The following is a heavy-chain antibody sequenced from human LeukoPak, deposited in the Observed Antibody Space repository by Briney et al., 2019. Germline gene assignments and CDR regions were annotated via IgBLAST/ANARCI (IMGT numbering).Heavy chain of an antibody. Sequence: SETLSLTCTVSGGSISSYYWSWVRQPPGKGLEWIGYIHSSGSPNYNPSLKSRVTISVDTSKNHFSLNLSSLTAADTAVYYCARGGTPFCISPSCQGAFDSWGQGTLVTVSS. CDR1: GGSISSYY. J-gene: IGHJ4*02. CDR2: IHSSGSP. V-gene: IGHV4-59*01. D-gene: IGHD2-2*01. CDR3: ARGGTPFCISPSCQGAFDS.